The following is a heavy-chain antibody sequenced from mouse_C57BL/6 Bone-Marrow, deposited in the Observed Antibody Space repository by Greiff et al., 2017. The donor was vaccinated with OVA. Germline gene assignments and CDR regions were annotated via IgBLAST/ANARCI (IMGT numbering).Heavy chain of an antibody. CDR3: ARPDYGGFAY. D-gene: IGHD2-4*01. Sequence: EVQGVESGGDLVKPGGSLKLSCAASGFTFSSYGMSWVRQTPDKRLEWVATISSGGSYTYYPDSVKGRFTISRDNAKNTLYLQMSSLKSEDTAMYYCARPDYGGFAYWGQGTLVTVSA. CDR2: ISSGGSYT. CDR1: GFTFSSYG. V-gene: IGHV5-6*01. J-gene: IGHJ3*01.